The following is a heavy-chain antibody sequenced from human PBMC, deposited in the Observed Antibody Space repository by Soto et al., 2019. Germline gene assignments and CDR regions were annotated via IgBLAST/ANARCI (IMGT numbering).Heavy chain of an antibody. CDR3: ARSPGLSSSLDIYYYYDYGMDV. V-gene: IGHV1-69*01. J-gene: IGHJ6*02. CDR2: IIPIFGTA. CDR1: GGTFSSYA. Sequence: QVQLVQSGAEVKKPGSSVKVSCKAPGGTFSSYAISWVRQAPGQGLEWLGGIIPIFGTANYAQKFQGRVTMTAHESTSTGYMELSSLRPEDTAVYCCARSPGLSSSLDIYYYYDYGMDVGGQGTTVTVSS. D-gene: IGHD6-19*01.